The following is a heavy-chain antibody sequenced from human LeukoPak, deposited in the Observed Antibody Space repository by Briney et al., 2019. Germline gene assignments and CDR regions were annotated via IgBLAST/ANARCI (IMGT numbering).Heavy chain of an antibody. CDR1: GYTFTSYY. CDR3: ARDLVPPRPDGKGYCSGGSCYSEGFFDY. CDR2: INPSGGST. D-gene: IGHD2-15*01. J-gene: IGHJ4*02. Sequence: ASVKVSCKASGYTFTSYYMHRVRQAPGQGLEWMGIINPSGGSTSYAQKFQDRVTMTRDTSTSTVYMELSSLRSEDTAVYYCARDLVPPRPDGKGYCSGGSCYSEGFFDYWGQGTLVTVSS. V-gene: IGHV1-46*01.